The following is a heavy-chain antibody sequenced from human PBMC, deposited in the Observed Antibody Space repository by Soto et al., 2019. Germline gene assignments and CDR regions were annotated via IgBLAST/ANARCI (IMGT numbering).Heavy chain of an antibody. CDR2: IYYSGST. Sequence: SETLSLTCTVSGGSISSYYWSWIRQPPGKGLEWIGYIYYSGSTNYDPSLKSRVTISVDTSKNQFSLKLSSVTAADTAVYYCARGRKYYYDSSPFDYWGQGTLVTVSS. J-gene: IGHJ4*02. CDR3: ARGRKYYYDSSPFDY. V-gene: IGHV4-59*01. CDR1: GGSISSYY. D-gene: IGHD3-22*01.